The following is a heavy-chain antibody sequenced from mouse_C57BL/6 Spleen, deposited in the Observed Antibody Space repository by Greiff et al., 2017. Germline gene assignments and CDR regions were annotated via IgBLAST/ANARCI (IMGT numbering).Heavy chain of an antibody. CDR2: IHPNSGST. J-gene: IGHJ1*03. CDR1: GYTFTSYW. D-gene: IGHD1-1*01. Sequence: LQQPGAELVKPGASVKLSCKASGYTFTSYWMHWVKQRPGQGLEWIGMIHPNSGSTNYNEKFKSKATLTVDKSSSTAYMQLSSLTSEDSAVYYCAPYGSSYRYFDVWGTGTTVTVSS. CDR3: APYGSSYRYFDV. V-gene: IGHV1-64*01.